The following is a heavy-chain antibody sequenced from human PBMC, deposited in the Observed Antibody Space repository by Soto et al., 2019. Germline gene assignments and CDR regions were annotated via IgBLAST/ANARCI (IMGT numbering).Heavy chain of an antibody. CDR3: ARGQNSDFWSGYFRG. CDR1: GGSISSYY. CDR2: IYYTGTT. J-gene: IGHJ4*02. Sequence: SETLSLTCTVSGGSISSYYWSWIRQPPGKGLEWIGYIYYTGTTNYNPSLKSRVTISVDTSRNQFSLKLRSVTPADTAVYYCARGQNSDFWSGYFRGWGQGALVTVSS. V-gene: IGHV4-59*01. D-gene: IGHD3-3*01.